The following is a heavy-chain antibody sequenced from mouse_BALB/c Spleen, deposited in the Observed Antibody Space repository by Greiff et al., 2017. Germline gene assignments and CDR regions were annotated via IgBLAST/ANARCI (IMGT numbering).Heavy chain of an antibody. CDR3: AREGAMGRYDGWFAY. CDR2: IYPGSGST. Sequence: QVQLKQPGAELVKPGTSVKLSCKASGYNFTSYWINWVKLRPGQGLEWIGDIYPGSGSTNYNEKFKSKATLTVDTSSSTAYMQLSSLASEDSALYYCAREGAMGRYDGWFAYWGQGTLVTVSA. D-gene: IGHD2-14*01. V-gene: IGHV1-55*01. CDR1: GYNFTSYW. J-gene: IGHJ3*01.